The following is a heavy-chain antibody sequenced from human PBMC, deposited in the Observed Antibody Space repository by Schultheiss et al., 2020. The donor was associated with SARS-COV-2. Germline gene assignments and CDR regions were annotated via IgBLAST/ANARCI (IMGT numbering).Heavy chain of an antibody. CDR2: ISGSGGST. J-gene: IGHJ4*02. D-gene: IGHD2-2*01. CDR3: AKAKYCSSTSCPPTRHDY. CDR1: GFTFSSYA. Sequence: GGSLRLSCAASGFTFSSYAMSWLRQAPGQGLEWVSGISGSGGSTYYADSVKGRFTISRDNSKNTLYLQMNSLRAEDTAVYYCAKAKYCSSTSCPPTRHDYWGQGTLVTVSS. V-gene: IGHV3-23*01.